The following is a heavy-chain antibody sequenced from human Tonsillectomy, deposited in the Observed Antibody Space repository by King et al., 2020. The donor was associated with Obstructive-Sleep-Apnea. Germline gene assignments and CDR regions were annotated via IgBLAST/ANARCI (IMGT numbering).Heavy chain of an antibody. CDR1: GGSLSSGSYY. J-gene: IGHJ4*02. CDR2: IAHSGNS. Sequence: QLQESGPGLVKPSQTLSLTCTVSGGSLSSGSYYWTWIRQHPRKGLEWIGYIAHSGNSYYNPSLKSRVSISGDTSNNQFSLKLSSVTAADTAVYYCVRDNSSGWYHFFDYWGQGIVVAVSS. D-gene: IGHD6-19*01. CDR3: VRDNSSGWYHFFDY. V-gene: IGHV4-31*03.